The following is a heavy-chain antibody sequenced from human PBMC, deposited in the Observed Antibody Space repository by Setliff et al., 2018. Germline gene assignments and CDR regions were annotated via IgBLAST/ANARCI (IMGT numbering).Heavy chain of an antibody. Sequence: ASVKVSCKASGGTFNSYGIDWVRQAPGQGLEWMGWISAYNANTNYAQKFQGWVTMTRDTSISTAYMELSRLRSDDTAVYYCARQQWLVGGFDYWGQGTQVTVSS. CDR1: GGTFNSYG. D-gene: IGHD6-19*01. CDR3: ARQQWLVGGFDY. J-gene: IGHJ4*02. CDR2: ISAYNANT. V-gene: IGHV1-2*04.